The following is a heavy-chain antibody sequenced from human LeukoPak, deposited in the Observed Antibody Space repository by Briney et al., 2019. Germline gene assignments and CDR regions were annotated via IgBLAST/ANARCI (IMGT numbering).Heavy chain of an antibody. J-gene: IGHJ6*02. CDR3: ARADTDGGYYYYYGMDV. Sequence: GGSLRLSCAASGFTFSSYAMHWVRQAPGKGLEWVAVISYDGSNKYYADSVKGRFTISRDNSKNTLYLQMNSLRAEDTAVYYRARADTDGGYYYYYGMDVWGQGTTVTVSS. D-gene: IGHD3-10*01. CDR2: ISYDGSNK. V-gene: IGHV3-30-3*01. CDR1: GFTFSSYA.